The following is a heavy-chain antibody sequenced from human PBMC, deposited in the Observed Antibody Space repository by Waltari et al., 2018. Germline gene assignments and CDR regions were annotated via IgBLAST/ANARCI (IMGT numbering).Heavy chain of an antibody. CDR2: IYYSGST. CDR3: ARDFTVGAESAFDI. J-gene: IGHJ3*02. Sequence: QLQLQESGPGLVKPSETLSLTCTVSGGSISSSSYYWGWIRQPPGKGLEWIGSIYYSGSTYYNPSLKSRVTISVDTSKNQFSLKLSSVTAADTAVYYCARDFTVGAESAFDIWGQGTMVTVSS. V-gene: IGHV4-39*07. D-gene: IGHD1-26*01. CDR1: GGSISSSSYY.